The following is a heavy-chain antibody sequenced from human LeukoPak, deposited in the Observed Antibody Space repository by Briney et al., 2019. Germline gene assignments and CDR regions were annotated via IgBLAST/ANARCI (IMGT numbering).Heavy chain of an antibody. V-gene: IGHV4-39*01. D-gene: IGHD3/OR15-3a*01. CDR2: TFYTGRT. CDR1: GDSIISNIYW. CDR3: ARRRHNFDFYDV. Sequence: SETLSLTCTVSGDSIISNIYWWDWVRLPPGKVLEWIGATFYTGRTFYSPSLKSRVTISVDTSKNQFSLDLSSATAADTAVYYCARRRHNFDFYDVWGQGTRVTVSS. J-gene: IGHJ3*01.